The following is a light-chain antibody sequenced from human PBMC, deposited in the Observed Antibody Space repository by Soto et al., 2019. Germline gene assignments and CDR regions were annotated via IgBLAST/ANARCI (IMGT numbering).Light chain of an antibody. V-gene: IGLV2-14*01. CDR1: SSDVGDYNY. Sequence: QSVLTQPASVSGSPGQSITISCTGTSSDVGDYNYVSWYQQHPGKAPKLMICDVSNRPSGVSNRFSGSKSGNTASLTISGLQAEDEADYYCSSYTSSSTRVFGTGTRSPS. CDR3: SSYTSSSTRV. CDR2: DVS. J-gene: IGLJ1*01.